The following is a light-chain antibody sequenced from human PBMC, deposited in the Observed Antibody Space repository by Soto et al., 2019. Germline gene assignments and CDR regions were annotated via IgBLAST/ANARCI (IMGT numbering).Light chain of an antibody. J-gene: IGKJ4*01. V-gene: IGKV1-9*01. Sequence: DIHLTQSPSSLSASVGDRVTITCRASQAITNNLAWYQQKPGNPPRLLIYEESTLHSGVPSRFSSRKVATQFILTNDTLQPEDFATYYCQPVKSYPRTFGGGTKVEIK. CDR1: QAITNN. CDR3: QPVKSYPRT. CDR2: EES.